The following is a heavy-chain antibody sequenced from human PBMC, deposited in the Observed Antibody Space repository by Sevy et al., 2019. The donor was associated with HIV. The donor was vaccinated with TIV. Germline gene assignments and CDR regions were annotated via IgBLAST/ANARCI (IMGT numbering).Heavy chain of an antibody. D-gene: IGHD3-22*01. CDR2: IISSGSSK. J-gene: IGHJ4*02. CDR1: GFTFSSYE. V-gene: IGHV3-48*03. CDR3: ARGPHHYYDSSAFFDY. Sequence: GGSLRLSCTASGFTFSSYEMNGVRQAPGKGLEWVSNIISSGSSKYYADSVKGRFTISRDNAKNSLFLQMNSLRAEDTAVYYCARGPHHYYDSSAFFDYWGQGTLVTVSS.